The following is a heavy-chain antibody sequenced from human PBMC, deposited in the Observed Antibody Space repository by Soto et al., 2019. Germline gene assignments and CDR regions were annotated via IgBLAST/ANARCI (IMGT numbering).Heavy chain of an antibody. CDR2: IYYSGST. V-gene: IGHV4-31*03. CDR1: GGSISSGGYY. Sequence: SETLSLTCTVSGGSISSGGYYWSWIRQHPGKGLEWIGYIYYSGSTYYNPSLKSRVTISVDTSKNQFSLKLSSVTAADTAMYYCARVYYYDSSGWDNWFDPWGQGTLVTVSS. J-gene: IGHJ5*02. D-gene: IGHD3-22*01. CDR3: ARVYYYDSSGWDNWFDP.